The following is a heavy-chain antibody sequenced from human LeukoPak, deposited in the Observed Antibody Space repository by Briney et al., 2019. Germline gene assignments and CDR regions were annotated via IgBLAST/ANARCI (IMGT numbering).Heavy chain of an antibody. V-gene: IGHV1-2*02. CDR2: INPNSGGT. CDR1: GYTFTGYY. CDR3: ARDLSRWGPAWHCSSTSCYPGTFDY. J-gene: IGHJ4*02. Sequence: GASVKVSCKASGYTFTGYYMHWVRQAPGQGLEWMGWINPNSGGTNYAQKFQGRVTMTRDTSISTAYMELSRLRSDDTAVYYYARDLSRWGPAWHCSSTSCYPGTFDYWGQGTLVTVSS. D-gene: IGHD2-2*01.